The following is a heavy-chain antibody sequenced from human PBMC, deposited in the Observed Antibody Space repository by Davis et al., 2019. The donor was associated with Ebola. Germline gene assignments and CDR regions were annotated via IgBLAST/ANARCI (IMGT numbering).Heavy chain of an antibody. V-gene: IGHV4-4*02. CDR3: ASEYCSSASCHDAFDI. Sequence: MPSETLSLTCAVSGGSISSSNWWSWVRQPPGKGLEWIGEIYHSGSTNYNPSLKSRVTISVDKSKNQFSLKLSSVTAADTAVYYCASEYCSSASCHDAFDIWGQGTMVTVSS. D-gene: IGHD2-2*01. J-gene: IGHJ3*02. CDR2: IYHSGST. CDR1: GGSISSSNW.